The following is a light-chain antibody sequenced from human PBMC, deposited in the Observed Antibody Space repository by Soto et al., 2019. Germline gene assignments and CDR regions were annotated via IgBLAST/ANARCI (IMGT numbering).Light chain of an antibody. J-gene: IGKJ1*01. CDR2: DAS. CDR3: QQYNSYSGT. Sequence: DIQMTQSPSTLSASVGDRVTITCRASQSISTWLAWYQQKPGKAPMLLIYDASTLESGVPSRFSGSGSGTEFTLTISSLHPDDFATYYCQQYNSYSGTFGQGTKVEIK. V-gene: IGKV1-5*01. CDR1: QSISTW.